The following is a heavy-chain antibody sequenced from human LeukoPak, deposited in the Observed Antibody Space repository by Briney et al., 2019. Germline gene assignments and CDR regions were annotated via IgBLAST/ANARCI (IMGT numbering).Heavy chain of an antibody. V-gene: IGHV3-23*01. J-gene: IGHJ4*02. CDR2: ISDSDGNT. CDR1: GFTFSSYA. CDR3: ASALRIYYYFDY. D-gene: IGHD1-26*01. Sequence: EGSLRLSCAASGFTFSSYAMSWVRQAPGKGLEWVSAISDSDGNTYYADSVKGRFTISRDNSKNTLYLQMNSLRAEDTAVYYCASALRIYYYFDYWGQGTLVTVSS.